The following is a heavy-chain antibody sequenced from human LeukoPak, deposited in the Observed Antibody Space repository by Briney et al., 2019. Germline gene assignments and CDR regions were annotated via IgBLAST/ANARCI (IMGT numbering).Heavy chain of an antibody. CDR3: ARDLLGYNWNAVGGY. D-gene: IGHD1-20*01. Sequence: SETLSLTCTVSGGSISSYYWTWIRQPPGKGLEWIGYMYYSGSANYNPSLKSRVTMSVDTSKNQFSLKLSSVTAADTAVYYCARDLLGYNWNAVGGYWGQGTLVTVSS. CDR1: GGSISSYY. V-gene: IGHV4-59*12. CDR2: MYYSGSA. J-gene: IGHJ4*02.